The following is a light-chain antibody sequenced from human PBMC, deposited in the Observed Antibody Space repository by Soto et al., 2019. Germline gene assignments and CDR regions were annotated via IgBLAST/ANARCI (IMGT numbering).Light chain of an antibody. V-gene: IGKV3-15*01. CDR3: QQGHNWPLT. Sequence: EIVMTQSPATLSVSPGESATLSCRASQSISSELAWYQQKPGQPPRLLIYGASTRATGVPGRSTGSGSCSDFTLTISGLQSEDFAVYYCQQGHNWPLTFGQGTRLEL. CDR1: QSISSE. CDR2: GAS. J-gene: IGKJ2*01.